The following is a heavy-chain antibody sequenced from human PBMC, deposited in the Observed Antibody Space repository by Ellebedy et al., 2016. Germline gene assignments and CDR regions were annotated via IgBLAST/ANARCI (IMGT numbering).Heavy chain of an antibody. D-gene: IGHD4-17*01. J-gene: IGHJ4*02. CDR1: GGSISSGDYY. CDR3: AATYGDYSLGFDY. Sequence: SETLPLTXTVSGGSISSGDYYWSWIRQPPEKGLEWIGYIYYIGSTYYNPSLKSHITISVDTSKNQFSLKLSSVTAADTAVYYCAATYGDYSLGFDYWGQGTLVTVSS. CDR2: IYYIGST. V-gene: IGHV4-30-4*01.